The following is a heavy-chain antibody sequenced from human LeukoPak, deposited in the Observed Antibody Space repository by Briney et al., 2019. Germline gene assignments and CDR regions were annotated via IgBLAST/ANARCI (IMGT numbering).Heavy chain of an antibody. V-gene: IGHV5-51*01. CDR3: ARQRWQGAPIGMDV. D-gene: IGHD4-23*01. CDR2: IYPGDSDT. J-gene: IGHJ6*02. CDR1: GSSFTSYW. Sequence: GESPQISCMGSGSSFTSYWIGCVRQMPGKGLEWMGIIYPGDSDTRYSPSFQGQVTISADKSISTAYLQWSSLKASDTAMYYCARQRWQGAPIGMDVWGQGTTVTVSS.